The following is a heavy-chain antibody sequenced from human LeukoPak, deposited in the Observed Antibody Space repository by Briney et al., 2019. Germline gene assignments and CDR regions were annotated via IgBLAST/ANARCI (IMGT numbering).Heavy chain of an antibody. CDR1: GGSISSSSYY. Sequence: PSETLSLTCTVSGGSISSSSYYWGWIRQPPGKGLEWIGSIYYSGSTYYNPSLKSRVTISIDTSKNQFSLKLSSVTAADTAVYYCARDRVSSGWPGYYYYGMDVWGQGTTVTVSS. CDR3: ARDRVSSGWPGYYYYGMDV. J-gene: IGHJ6*02. D-gene: IGHD6-19*01. V-gene: IGHV4-39*07. CDR2: IYYSGST.